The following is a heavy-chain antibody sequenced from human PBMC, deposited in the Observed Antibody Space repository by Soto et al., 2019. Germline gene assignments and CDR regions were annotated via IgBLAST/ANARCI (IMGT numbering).Heavy chain of an antibody. CDR3: ARGDWLGNGLAP. D-gene: IGHD3-9*01. J-gene: IGHJ5*02. Sequence: ASVKVSCKSFGYSFTSFDVHWVRQASGQGLEWMGWMNPNSGNTDYAQRFQGRVTMTRNTSINTAYMELNSLTSDDTAVYYCARGDWLGNGLAPWGQGTLVTVSS. V-gene: IGHV1-8*02. CDR1: GYSFTSFD. CDR2: MNPNSGNT.